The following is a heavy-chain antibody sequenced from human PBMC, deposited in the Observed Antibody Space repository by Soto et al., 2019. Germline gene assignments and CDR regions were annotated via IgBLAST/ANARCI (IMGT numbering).Heavy chain of an antibody. Sequence: ASVKVSCKASGYTFTSYGISWVRQAPGQGLEWMGWISAYNGNTNYAQKLQGRVTITRDTSASTAYMELSSLRSEDTAVYYCARDNILAAAGTIDYWGQGTLVTVSS. CDR3: ARDNILAAAGTIDY. V-gene: IGHV1-18*01. J-gene: IGHJ4*02. CDR1: GYTFTSYG. D-gene: IGHD6-13*01. CDR2: ISAYNGNT.